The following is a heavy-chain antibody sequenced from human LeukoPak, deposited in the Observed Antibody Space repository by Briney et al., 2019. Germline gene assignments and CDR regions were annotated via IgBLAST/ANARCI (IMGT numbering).Heavy chain of an antibody. V-gene: IGHV4-61*05. J-gene: IGHJ4*02. CDR1: GGSISSSSYY. Sequence: PSETLSLTCTVSGGSISSSSYYWGWIRQPPGKGLEWIGYIYYSGSTNYNPSLKSRVTISVDTSKNQFSLKLSSVTAADTAVYYCARGRVFFGNWGQGTLATVSS. CDR2: IYYSGST. CDR3: ARGRVFFGN. D-gene: IGHD3-3*01.